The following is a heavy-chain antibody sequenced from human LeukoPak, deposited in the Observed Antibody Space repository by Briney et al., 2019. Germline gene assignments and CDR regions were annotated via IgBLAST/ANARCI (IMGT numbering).Heavy chain of an antibody. V-gene: IGHV3-53*05. CDR2: IYSGGST. Sequence: GGSLRLSCAASGFTVSSNYMSWVRQAPGKGLEWVSVIYSGGSTYYADSVKGRFTISRDNSKNTLYLQMNSLRAEDTAVYYCASGSCSGGSCNSGFDYWGQGTLVTVSS. D-gene: IGHD2-15*01. J-gene: IGHJ4*02. CDR1: GFTVSSNY. CDR3: ASGSCSGGSCNSGFDY.